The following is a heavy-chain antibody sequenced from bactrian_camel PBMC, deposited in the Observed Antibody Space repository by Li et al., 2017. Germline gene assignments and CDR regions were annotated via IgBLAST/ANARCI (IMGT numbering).Heavy chain of an antibody. D-gene: IGHD3*01. CDR1: GHTATTR. J-gene: IGHJ4*01. CDR3: AAVTGCSLTPWLRDPGNKSGPMN. V-gene: IGHV3S40*01. CDR2: ISSSSSRI. Sequence: VQLVESGGDLVQAGESLRLSCVVSGHTATTRRCMGWFRQAPGKGLQWIALISSSSSRIGYADSVKGRFTISRNTAENTVYLQMNNLKPEDTAMYYCAAVTGCSLTPWLRDPGNKSGPMNWGQGTQVTVS.